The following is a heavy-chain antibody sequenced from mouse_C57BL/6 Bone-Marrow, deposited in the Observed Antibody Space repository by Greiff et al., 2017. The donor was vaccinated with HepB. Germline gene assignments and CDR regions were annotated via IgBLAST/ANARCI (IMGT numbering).Heavy chain of an antibody. CDR1: GYTFTSYG. Sequence: VQLQQSGAELARPGASVKLSCKASGYTFTSYGISWVKQRTGQGLEWIGEIYPRSGNTYYNEKFKGKATLTADKSSSTAYMELRSLTSEDSAVYFCARRLDYYGSSLYYFDYWGQGTPLTVSS. J-gene: IGHJ2*01. V-gene: IGHV1-81*01. CDR3: ARRLDYYGSSLYYFDY. D-gene: IGHD1-1*01. CDR2: IYPRSGNT.